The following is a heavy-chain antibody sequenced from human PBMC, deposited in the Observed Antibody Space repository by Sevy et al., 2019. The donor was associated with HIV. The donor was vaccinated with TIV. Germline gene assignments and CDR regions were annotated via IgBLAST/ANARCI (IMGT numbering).Heavy chain of an antibody. D-gene: IGHD5-18*01. CDR1: EFSFSSYS. Sequence: GGSLRLSCAASEFSFSSYSMNWVRQAPGQGLEWVSYISSSSSTMYYADSVKGRFTISRDNAKNSLYLQMNTLRAEETAVYYCASTKSNTAMVSSDYWGQGTLVTVSS. V-gene: IGHV3-48*01. CDR3: ASTKSNTAMVSSDY. J-gene: IGHJ4*02. CDR2: ISSSSSTM.